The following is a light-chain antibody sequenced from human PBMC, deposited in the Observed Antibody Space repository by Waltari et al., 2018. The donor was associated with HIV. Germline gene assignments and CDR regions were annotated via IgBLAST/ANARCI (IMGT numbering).Light chain of an antibody. V-gene: IGKV3-20*01. Sequence: EIVLTQSPCTLSLSPGEGAPLSCRASQSVSSSYLAWYQQKPGQAPRLLIYGASSRATGIPDRFSGSGSGTDFTLTISRLEPEDFAVYYCQQYGSSPQTFGQGTKVEIK. CDR1: QSVSSSY. CDR2: GAS. J-gene: IGKJ1*01. CDR3: QQYGSSPQT.